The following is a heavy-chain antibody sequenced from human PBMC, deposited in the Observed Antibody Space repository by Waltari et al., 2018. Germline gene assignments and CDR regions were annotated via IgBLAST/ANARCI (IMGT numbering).Heavy chain of an antibody. CDR3: ARDLKWGAFDY. D-gene: IGHD1-26*01. CDR2: IKQDGSEK. Sequence: EVRLVESGGGLVQPGGSLRLSCAASGFTFSSCWISWVSQDPGKGLEWVSNIKQDGSEKYYVDSVKGRFTISRDNAKNSLYLQMNSLRAEDTAVYYCARDLKWGAFDYWGQGTLVTVSS. CDR1: GFTFSSCW. V-gene: IGHV3-7*01. J-gene: IGHJ4*02.